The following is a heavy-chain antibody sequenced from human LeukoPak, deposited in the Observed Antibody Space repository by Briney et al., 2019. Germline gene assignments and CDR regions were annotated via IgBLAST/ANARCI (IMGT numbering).Heavy chain of an antibody. CDR1: GGSISSYH. V-gene: IGHV4-59*12. D-gene: IGHD1-14*01. CDR3: AKETTPRSPFDY. J-gene: IGHJ4*02. Sequence: PSETLSLTCTVSGGSISSYHWNWIRQPPGKGLEWIGYIYYSGSTNYNPSLKSRVTISVDKSKNQFSLKLSSVTAADTAVYYCAKETTPRSPFDYWGQGTLVTVSS. CDR2: IYYSGST.